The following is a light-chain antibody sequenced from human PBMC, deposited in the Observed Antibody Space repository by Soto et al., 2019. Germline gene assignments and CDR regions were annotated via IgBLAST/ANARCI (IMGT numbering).Light chain of an antibody. V-gene: IGKV3-20*01. Sequence: EIVLPQSPGALSLSPGDRATLSRWASESIGDYLAWYQQRPGQTPRLLIYGASSRATGIPDRFSGSGSGTDFTLTISRLEPEDFAVYYCQQHGSSPITFGQGTRLEIK. CDR2: GAS. J-gene: IGKJ5*01. CDR3: QQHGSSPIT. CDR1: ESIGDY.